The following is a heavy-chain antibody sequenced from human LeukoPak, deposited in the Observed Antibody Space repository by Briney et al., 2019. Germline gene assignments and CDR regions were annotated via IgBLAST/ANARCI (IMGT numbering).Heavy chain of an antibody. J-gene: IGHJ5*02. V-gene: IGHV2-5*02. CDR3: AQAYSSSWYLNWFDP. CDR1: GFALSTSGVG. Sequence: SGPTLVKPTQTLTLTCTFSGFALSTSGVGVGWIRRPPGKALEWIALIYWDDDKRYSPSLKSRLTITKDTSKNQVVLTMTNMDPVDTATYYCAQAYSSSWYLNWFDPWGQGTLVTVSS. D-gene: IGHD6-13*01. CDR2: IYWDDDK.